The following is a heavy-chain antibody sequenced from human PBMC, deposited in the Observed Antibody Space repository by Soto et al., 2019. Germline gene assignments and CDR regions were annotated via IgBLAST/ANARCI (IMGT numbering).Heavy chain of an antibody. Sequence: QVQLVQSGAEVRKPGSSVTVSCKASGVTFSNYAISWVRQAPGQGLEWMGGIIPIVGTGSYAQKFQGRVTINADEPTTTAYMELSSLRFEDTAVYYCARVVILVPTASTHYYYHMDVWGPGTTVTVSS. J-gene: IGHJ6*02. CDR2: IIPIVGTG. V-gene: IGHV1-69*01. CDR1: GVTFSNYA. CDR3: ARVVILVPTASTHYYYHMDV. D-gene: IGHD2-2*01.